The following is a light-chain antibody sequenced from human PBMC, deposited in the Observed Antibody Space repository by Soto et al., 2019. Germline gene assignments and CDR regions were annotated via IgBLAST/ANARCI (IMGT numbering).Light chain of an antibody. CDR3: HQYNNWPRT. V-gene: IGKV3-15*01. Sequence: EIVMTQFPATLSVSPGERATLSCRASQSVSSNLAWYQQKPGQAPRLLIYGASTRATGIPARFSGSGSGTEFTLTINSLQSEDFAVYYCHQYNNWPRTFGQGTKVEIK. CDR1: QSVSSN. J-gene: IGKJ1*01. CDR2: GAS.